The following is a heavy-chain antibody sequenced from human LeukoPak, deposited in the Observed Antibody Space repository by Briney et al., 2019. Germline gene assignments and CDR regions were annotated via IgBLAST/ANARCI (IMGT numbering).Heavy chain of an antibody. CDR3: ARQYGDTSGSLDH. J-gene: IGHJ4*02. CDR2: ISTYNGNT. V-gene: IGHV1-18*01. D-gene: IGHD4-23*01. Sequence: GASVDVSCKASGYTFFTYGVTWVRQAPRQGREWMGWISTYNGNTIAQKFQGRVTLTTDTSTSTAYMELRSLQSDDTAVYYCARQYGDTSGSLDHWGQGTPVTVSS. CDR1: GYTFFTYG.